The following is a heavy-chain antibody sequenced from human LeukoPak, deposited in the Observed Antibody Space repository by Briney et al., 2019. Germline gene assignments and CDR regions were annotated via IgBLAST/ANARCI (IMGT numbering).Heavy chain of an antibody. J-gene: IGHJ4*02. Sequence: GGSLRLSCVGSGFTFSRYWLNWVRQAPGKGLEWVSGISGSGSSTYYADSVKGRFTISRDNSENTLSPQMNSLRADDTAIYYCAKSCNSGNCYYNYWGQGTLVTVSS. D-gene: IGHD2/OR15-2a*01. CDR3: AKSCNSGNCYYNY. V-gene: IGHV3-23*01. CDR2: ISGSGSST. CDR1: GFTFSRYW.